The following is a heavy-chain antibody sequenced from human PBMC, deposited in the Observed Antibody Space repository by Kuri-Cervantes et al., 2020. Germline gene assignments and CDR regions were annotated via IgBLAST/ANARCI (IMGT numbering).Heavy chain of an antibody. V-gene: IGHV3-21*04. CDR1: GFTFSSYS. J-gene: IGHJ6*03. Sequence: ETLSLTCAASGFTFSSYSMNWVRQAPGKGLEWVSSISSSSSYIYYADSVKGRFTISRDNAKNSLYLQMNSLRAEDTALYYCAKMVQGIRGYYMDVWGKGTTVTVSS. D-gene: IGHD3-10*01. CDR3: AKMVQGIRGYYMDV. CDR2: ISSSSSYI.